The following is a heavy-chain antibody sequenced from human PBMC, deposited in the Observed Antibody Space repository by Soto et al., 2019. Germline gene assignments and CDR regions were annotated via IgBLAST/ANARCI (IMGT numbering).Heavy chain of an antibody. J-gene: IGHJ3*02. V-gene: IGHV3-53*01. D-gene: IGHD4-4*01. CDR3: ASDYSTYGGAFDI. Sequence: VPLVESGGGLTPPGGSLRLSCAASGFIVSTSYMNWVRQAPGKGLEWVSGIYTGDSTYYADSVKGRFTIARDNSKNTVSLQMNSLSAEATAMYYCASDYSTYGGAFDIWGQGTMVTVSS. CDR1: GFIVSTSY. CDR2: IYTGDST.